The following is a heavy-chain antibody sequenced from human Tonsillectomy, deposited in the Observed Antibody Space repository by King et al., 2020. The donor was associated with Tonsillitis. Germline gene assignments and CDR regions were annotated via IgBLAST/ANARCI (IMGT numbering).Heavy chain of an antibody. CDR1: GYTFTSYY. Sequence: HVQLVESGAEVKKPGASVKVSCKASGYTFTSYYMHWVRQAPGQGLEWMGIINPSGGSTSYAQKFQGRVTMTRDTSTSTVYMELSSLRSEDTAVYYCARDFAGSGSYSPLDYWGQGTLVTGSS. V-gene: IGHV1-46*01. J-gene: IGHJ4*02. CDR3: ARDFAGSGSYSPLDY. CDR2: INPSGGST. D-gene: IGHD1-26*01.